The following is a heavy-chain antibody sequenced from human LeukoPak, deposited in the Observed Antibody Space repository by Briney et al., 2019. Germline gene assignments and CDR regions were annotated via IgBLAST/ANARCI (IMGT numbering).Heavy chain of an antibody. CDR3: ARVPHSSSWLIFDY. D-gene: IGHD6-13*01. J-gene: IGHJ4*02. V-gene: IGHV3-43D*03. CDR2: ISWDGGST. Sequence: PGGSLRLSCAASGFTFDDYAMHWVRQAPGKGLEWVSLISWDGGSTYYADSVKGRFTISRDNSKNSLYLQMNSLRSEDTAVYYCARVPHSSSWLIFDYWGQGTLVTVSS. CDR1: GFTFDDYA.